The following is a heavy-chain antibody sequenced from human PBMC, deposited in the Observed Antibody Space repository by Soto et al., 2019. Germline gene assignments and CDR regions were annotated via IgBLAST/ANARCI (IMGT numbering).Heavy chain of an antibody. D-gene: IGHD6-13*01. Sequence: QVQLVQSGTEVKKPGASVKVSCKASGYTFTSFGIGWVRQAPGQGLVWMGWINVYNGNTYYVQKLQGRVTMTTDTSTSTTYMEMRSLRSDDTAVYYCARVPFSSSWYGVDYWGQGTLITVPS. V-gene: IGHV1-18*01. CDR3: ARVPFSSSWYGVDY. CDR2: INVYNGNT. J-gene: IGHJ4*02. CDR1: GYTFTSFG.